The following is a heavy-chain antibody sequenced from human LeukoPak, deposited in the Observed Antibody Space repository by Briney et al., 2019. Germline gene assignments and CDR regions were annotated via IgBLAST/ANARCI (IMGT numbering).Heavy chain of an antibody. CDR3: ATGLGYCSSTSCYTRRHYYYYGMDV. V-gene: IGHV1-24*01. J-gene: IGHJ6*02. CDR1: GYTLTELS. Sequence: ASVKVSCKVSGYTLTELSVHWVRQAPGKGLEWMGGFDPEDGETIYAQKFQGRVTMTEDTSTDTAYMELSSLRSEDTAVYYCATGLGYCSSTSCYTRRHYYYYGMDVWGQGTTVTVSS. CDR2: FDPEDGET. D-gene: IGHD2-2*02.